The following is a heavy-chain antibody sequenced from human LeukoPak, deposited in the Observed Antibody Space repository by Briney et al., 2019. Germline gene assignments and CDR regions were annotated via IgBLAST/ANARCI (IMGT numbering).Heavy chain of an antibody. D-gene: IGHD1-26*01. Sequence: PSETLSLTCTVYGGSFGRDYCSWIRQSPDKGLEWIGEINLSGSARYNPFLKSRVTISVDKTKNEFSLNMTSVTAADTAVYYCARQSRTGSSCWGQGGLVTVSS. CDR1: GGSFGRDY. J-gene: IGHJ4*02. V-gene: IGHV4-34*01. CDR3: ARQSRTGSSC. CDR2: INLSGSA.